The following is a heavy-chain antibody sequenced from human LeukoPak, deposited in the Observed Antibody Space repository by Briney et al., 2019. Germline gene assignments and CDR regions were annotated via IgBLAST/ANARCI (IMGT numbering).Heavy chain of an antibody. CDR3: ARPQSYGDYSLDY. Sequence: ASVKVSCKASGYTFTGYYMHWVRQATGQGLEWMGWMNPNSGNTGYAQKFQGRVTMTRNTSISTAYMELSSLRSEDTAVYYCARPQSYGDYSLDYWGQGTLVTVSS. V-gene: IGHV1-8*02. J-gene: IGHJ4*02. CDR2: MNPNSGNT. CDR1: GYTFTGYY. D-gene: IGHD4-17*01.